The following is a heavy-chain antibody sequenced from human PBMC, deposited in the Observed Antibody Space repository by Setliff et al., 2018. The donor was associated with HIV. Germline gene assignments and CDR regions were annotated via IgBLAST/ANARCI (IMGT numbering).Heavy chain of an antibody. J-gene: IGHJ6*03. V-gene: IGHV4-39*01. CDR2: INYRGNT. CDR3: ASLDGSESPYIYYYMDV. Sequence: SSETLSLTCSVSGGSIEFSSYYWGWIRQPPGKGLEWIGSINYRGNTYYNPSLKSRAAISVDTSKNQISLKLSSVTAADTAVYYCASLDGSESPYIYYYMDVWGKGTAVTVSS. CDR1: GGSIEFSSYY. D-gene: IGHD3-10*01.